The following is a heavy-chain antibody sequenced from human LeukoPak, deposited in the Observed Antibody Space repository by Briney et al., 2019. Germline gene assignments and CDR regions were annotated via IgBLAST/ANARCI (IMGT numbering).Heavy chain of an antibody. V-gene: IGHV3-74*01. CDR1: GFNFSNYW. Sequence: PGGSLRLSCAASGFNFSNYWMHWVRQGPGKGLVWVSRISPDGSSTTYADSVKSRFIISRDNAQNTVYLQMSRLRLEDTAVYYCAREYSSSSGRAFDYWGQGALGTASS. D-gene: IGHD6-6*01. CDR2: ISPDGSST. CDR3: AREYSSSSGRAFDY. J-gene: IGHJ4*02.